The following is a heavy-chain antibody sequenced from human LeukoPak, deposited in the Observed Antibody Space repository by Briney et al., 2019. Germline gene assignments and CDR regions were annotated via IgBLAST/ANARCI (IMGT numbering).Heavy chain of an antibody. CDR3: TTQPLSSGFY. CDR1: GFTFNNAW. Sequence: GGSLRLSCAASGFTFNNAWMSWVRQAPGKGLQWVGRIKTRIDGGTADYAAPVKGRFIISRDDSKNTLYLQMNSLKTEDTAVYYCTTQPLSSGFYWGQGTLVTVSS. D-gene: IGHD6-19*01. J-gene: IGHJ4*02. CDR2: IKTRIDGGTA. V-gene: IGHV3-15*01.